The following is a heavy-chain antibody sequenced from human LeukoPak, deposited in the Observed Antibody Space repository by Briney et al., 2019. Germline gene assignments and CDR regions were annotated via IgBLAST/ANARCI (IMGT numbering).Heavy chain of an antibody. CDR2: LYHGVST. Sequence: GRSLRLSCVGSGAIVRSNYMTWVRQAPGKVLEWVSFLYHGVSTDYADSVKGRFSISRDTSKNTLFLQMNSLRAEDTAVYYCAKVGLVTGSYFFDYWGQGSLVTVSS. CDR1: GAIVRSNY. D-gene: IGHD3/OR15-3a*01. V-gene: IGHV3-66*01. J-gene: IGHJ4*02. CDR3: AKVGLVTGSYFFDY.